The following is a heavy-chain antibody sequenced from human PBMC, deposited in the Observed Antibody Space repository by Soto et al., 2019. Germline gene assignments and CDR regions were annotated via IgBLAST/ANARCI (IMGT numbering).Heavy chain of an antibody. V-gene: IGHV5-51*01. CDR2: IYPGDSDT. J-gene: IGHJ3*02. D-gene: IGHD6-13*01. CDR1: GYSFTSYW. Sequence: PGESLKISCKGSGYSFTSYWIGWVRQMPGKGLEWMGIIYPGDSDTRYSPSFQGQVTISADKSISTAYLQWSSLKASDTAMYYCARFGPGSSWRLDAFDIRAQRTMDTGSS. CDR3: ARFGPGSSWRLDAFDI.